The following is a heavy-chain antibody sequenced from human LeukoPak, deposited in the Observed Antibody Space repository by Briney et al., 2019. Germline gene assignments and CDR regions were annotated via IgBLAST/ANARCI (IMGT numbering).Heavy chain of an antibody. J-gene: IGHJ4*02. CDR1: GFTFNRYG. Sequence: GRSLRLSCAASGFTFNRYGMHWVRQAPGKGLEWVAVISFDGKVSYYADSVKGRFTISRDNSKNTLYLQMNSLRAEDTAVYYCAKVSGKGYDTGAYDYWGQGTLVTVSS. CDR3: AKVSGKGYDTGAYDY. D-gene: IGHD5-12*01. V-gene: IGHV3-30*18. CDR2: ISFDGKVS.